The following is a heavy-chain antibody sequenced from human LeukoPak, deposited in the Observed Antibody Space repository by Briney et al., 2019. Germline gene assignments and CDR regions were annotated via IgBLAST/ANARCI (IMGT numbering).Heavy chain of an antibody. D-gene: IGHD4-17*01. CDR2: ISSNGGST. J-gene: IGHJ6*02. Sequence: HPGGSLRLSCAASGFTFSSYAMHWVRQAPGKGLEYVSAISSNGGSTYYANSVKGRFTISRDNSKNTLYLQMGSLRAEDMAVYYCARAPLYGDYDYYGMDVWGQGTTVTVSS. CDR1: GFTFSSYA. V-gene: IGHV3-64*01. CDR3: ARAPLYGDYDYYGMDV.